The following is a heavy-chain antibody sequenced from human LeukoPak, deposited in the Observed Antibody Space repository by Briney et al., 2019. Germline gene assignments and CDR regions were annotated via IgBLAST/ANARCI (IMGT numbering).Heavy chain of an antibody. CDR2: TSGSGGST. Sequence: GGSLRLSCAASGFTFSSYGMSWVRQAPGKGLEWVSATSGSGGSTYYADSVKGRFTISRDNSKDMLYLQMNSLRAEDTAVYYCAKTRSGYSSGAYDIWGQGTMVTVSS. CDR3: AKTRSGYSSGAYDI. CDR1: GFTFSSYG. V-gene: IGHV3-23*01. J-gene: IGHJ3*02. D-gene: IGHD3-3*01.